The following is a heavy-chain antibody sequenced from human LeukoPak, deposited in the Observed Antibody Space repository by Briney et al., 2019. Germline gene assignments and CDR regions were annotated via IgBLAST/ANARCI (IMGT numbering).Heavy chain of an antibody. CDR2: IYPGDSDT. Sequence: GESLNISCKGSGYRFTSYWIGWVRQMPGKGLECMGSIYPGDSDTRYSPSFQGQVTISADKSINTAYLQWRSLKASDTAMYYCARRPRYCSGGSCYLDYWGQGTLVTVSS. D-gene: IGHD2-15*01. CDR1: GYRFTSYW. CDR3: ARRPRYCSGGSCYLDY. V-gene: IGHV5-51*01. J-gene: IGHJ4*02.